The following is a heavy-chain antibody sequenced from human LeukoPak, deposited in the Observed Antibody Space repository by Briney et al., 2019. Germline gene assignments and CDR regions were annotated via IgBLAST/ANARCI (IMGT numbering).Heavy chain of an antibody. CDR2: MLYSGNT. Sequence: SETLSLTCIVSGGSISSGSHYWAWVRQPPGKGLEWIASMLYSGNTYYNPSLKSRVTISVDTSKNQFFLRLSSVTAADTTVYYCARHLDSRGRYFDYWGQGTLVTVSS. CDR1: GGSISSGSHY. J-gene: IGHJ4*02. D-gene: IGHD3-22*01. CDR3: ARHLDSRGRYFDY. V-gene: IGHV4-39*01.